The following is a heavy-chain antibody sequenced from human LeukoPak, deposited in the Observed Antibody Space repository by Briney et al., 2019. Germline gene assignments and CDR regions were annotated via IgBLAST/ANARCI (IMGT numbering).Heavy chain of an antibody. J-gene: IGHJ3*02. Sequence: SVKVSCKASGGTFSSYAISWVRQAPGQGLEWMGGVIPIFGTANYAQKFQGRVTITADESTSTAYMELSSLRSEDTAVYYCASFSTVVTPEDAFDIWGQGTMVTVSS. CDR2: VIPIFGTA. CDR1: GGTFSSYA. D-gene: IGHD4-23*01. V-gene: IGHV1-69*13. CDR3: ASFSTVVTPEDAFDI.